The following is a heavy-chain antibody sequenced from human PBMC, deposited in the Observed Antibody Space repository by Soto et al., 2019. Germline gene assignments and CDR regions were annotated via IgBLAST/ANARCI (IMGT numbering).Heavy chain of an antibody. CDR1: GYIFTSYY. CDR3: ARDPREYYFDY. CDR2: INPSGGTT. Sequence: ASVKVSCKTSGYIFTSYYIHWVRQAPGQGLEWMGIINPSGGTTTYAQKFQGRVTMTRDTSTSTVYMELSSLRSEDTAVYYCARDPREYYFDYWGQGTLVTVSS. V-gene: IGHV1-46*01. J-gene: IGHJ4*02.